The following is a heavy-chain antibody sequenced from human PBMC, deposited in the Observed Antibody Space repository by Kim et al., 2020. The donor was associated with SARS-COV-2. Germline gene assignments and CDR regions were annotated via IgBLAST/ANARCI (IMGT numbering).Heavy chain of an antibody. CDR2: ISYDGSNK. CDR1: GFTFSSYA. CDR3: ARARGEDGDYGDNWFDP. V-gene: IGHV3-30*04. J-gene: IGHJ5*02. D-gene: IGHD4-17*01. Sequence: GGSLRLSCAASGFTFSSYAMHWVRQAPGKGLEWVAVISYDGSNKYYADSVKGRFTISRDNSKNTLYLQMNSLRAEDTAVYYCARARGEDGDYGDNWFDP.